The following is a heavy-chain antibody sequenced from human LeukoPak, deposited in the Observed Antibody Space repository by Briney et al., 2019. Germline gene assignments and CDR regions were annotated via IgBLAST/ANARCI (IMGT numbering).Heavy chain of an antibody. CDR1: GGSFIGNY. J-gene: IGHJ4*02. V-gene: IGHV4-34*01. CDR2: INHSGNT. D-gene: IGHD1-26*01. CDR3: ARKAVGETSNYFDY. Sequence: PSETQSLTCAVYGGSFIGNYWTWIRQPPGKGLEWIGEINHSGNTNYNPSLKSRVTISVDTPKNQISLKLNSVTAADTAVYYCARKAVGETSNYFDYWGQGTLVTVSS.